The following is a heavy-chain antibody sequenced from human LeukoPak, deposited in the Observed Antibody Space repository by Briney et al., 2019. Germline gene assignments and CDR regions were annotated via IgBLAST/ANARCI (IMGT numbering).Heavy chain of an antibody. D-gene: IGHD2-15*01. V-gene: IGHV1-69*04. CDR2: IIPILGIA. J-gene: IGHJ4*02. CDR3: ARGYCSGGSCYSYPDY. Sequence: ASVKVSCKASGGTLSSYAISWVRQAPGQWLEWMGRIIPILGIANYAQKFQGRVTITADKSTSTAYMELSSLRSEDTAVYYCARGYCSGGSCYSYPDYWGQGTLVTVSS. CDR1: GGTLSSYA.